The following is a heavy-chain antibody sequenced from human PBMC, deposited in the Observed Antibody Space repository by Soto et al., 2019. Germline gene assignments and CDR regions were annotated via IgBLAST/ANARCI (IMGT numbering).Heavy chain of an antibody. Sequence: GGPLRLSGVCSGCTFSIYNMKWIRQAPGKGLEWISYISSTSNTRYYADSVKGRFTISRDNAKNSLYLQMDSLRAEDTAVYYCAGAFDFWGQGTMVTVSS. CDR3: AGAFDF. V-gene: IGHV3-48*01. CDR2: ISSTSNTR. CDR1: GCTFSIYN. J-gene: IGHJ3*01.